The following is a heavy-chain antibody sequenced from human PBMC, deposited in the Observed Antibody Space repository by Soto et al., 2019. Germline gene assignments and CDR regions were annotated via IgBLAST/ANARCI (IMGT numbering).Heavy chain of an antibody. V-gene: IGHV3-7*01. Sequence: EVQLVESGGGLVQPEGSQRLSCVASGFTFSNYWMSWVRQAPGKGLEWVANIKQDGSEKYYVDSVKGRFTISRDNAKKXMYLQMNSLRAEDTAVYYCARDAYSSRWYRGWFDPWGQGTLVTVSS. J-gene: IGHJ5*02. CDR2: IKQDGSEK. CDR1: GFTFSNYW. CDR3: ARDAYSSRWYRGWFDP. D-gene: IGHD6-13*01.